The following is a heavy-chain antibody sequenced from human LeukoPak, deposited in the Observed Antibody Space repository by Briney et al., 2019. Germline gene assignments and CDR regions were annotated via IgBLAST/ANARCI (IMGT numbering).Heavy chain of an antibody. CDR2: IYSGGST. Sequence: GGSLRLSCAASGFTVSSNHMSWVRQAPGKGLEWVSVIYSGGSTYYADSVKGRFTISRDNSKNTLYLQMNSLRAEDTAVYYCAGAIAHYDILTGYNHWGQGTLVTVPS. V-gene: IGHV3-53*01. J-gene: IGHJ5*02. D-gene: IGHD3-9*01. CDR1: GFTVSSNH. CDR3: AGAIAHYDILTGYNH.